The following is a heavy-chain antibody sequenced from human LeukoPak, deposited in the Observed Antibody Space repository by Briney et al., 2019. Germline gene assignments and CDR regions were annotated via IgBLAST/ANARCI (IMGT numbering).Heavy chain of an antibody. D-gene: IGHD3-22*01. CDR3: AKGAADDSSGADAFDI. CDR2: IWYDGSNK. V-gene: IGHV3-33*06. J-gene: IGHJ3*02. Sequence: PGGSLRLSCAASGFTFSSYGMHWVRQAPGKGLEWVAVIWYDGSNKYYADSVKGRFTISRDNSKNTLYLQMNSLRAEDTAVYYCAKGAADDSSGADAFDIWGQGTMVTVSS. CDR1: GFTFSSYG.